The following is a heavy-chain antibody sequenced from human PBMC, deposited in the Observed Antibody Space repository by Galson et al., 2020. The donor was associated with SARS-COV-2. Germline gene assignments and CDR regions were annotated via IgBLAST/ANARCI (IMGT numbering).Heavy chain of an antibody. CDR1: GYTFTSYG. D-gene: IGHD3-3*01. CDR2: ISAYNGNT. CDR3: ARDQTTYYDFWSGYFYYFDY. J-gene: IGHJ4*02. Sequence: ASVKVSCKASGYTFTSYGISWVRQAPGQGLAWMGWISAYNGNTNYAQKLQGRVTMTTDTSTSTAYMELRSLRSDDTAVYYCARDQTTYYDFWSGYFYYFDYWGQGTLVTVSS. V-gene: IGHV1-18*04.